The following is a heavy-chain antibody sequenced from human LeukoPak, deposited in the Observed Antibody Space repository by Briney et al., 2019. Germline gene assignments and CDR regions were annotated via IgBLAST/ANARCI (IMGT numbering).Heavy chain of an antibody. Sequence: GGSLRLSCAASGFTVSINYMSWVRQAPGKGLEWVSVIYSGGSTYYADSVKGRFAISRDNSKNTLYLQMNSLRAEDTAVYYCASRYSSSANIFDYWGQGTLVTVSS. J-gene: IGHJ4*02. V-gene: IGHV3-66*01. CDR3: ASRYSSSANIFDY. CDR1: GFTVSINY. D-gene: IGHD6-6*01. CDR2: IYSGGST.